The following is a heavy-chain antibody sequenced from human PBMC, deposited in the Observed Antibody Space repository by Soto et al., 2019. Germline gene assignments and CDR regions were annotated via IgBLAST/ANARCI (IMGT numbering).Heavy chain of an antibody. CDR1: TFSSNW. CDR3: AREVVVSRGASYFGY. Sequence: TFSSNWMTWVRQAPGKGLEWVANIRQDGSEINYVDSVKGRFTISRDNTKSSLYLQMNSLRAEDTAIYYCAREVVVSRGASYFGYWGPGTLVTVSS. D-gene: IGHD2-2*01. V-gene: IGHV3-7*04. CDR2: IRQDGSEI. J-gene: IGHJ4*02.